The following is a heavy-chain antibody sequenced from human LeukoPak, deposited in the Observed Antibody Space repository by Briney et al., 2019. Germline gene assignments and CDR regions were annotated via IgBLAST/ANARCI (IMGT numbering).Heavy chain of an antibody. D-gene: IGHD2-8*01. V-gene: IGHV5-51*01. CDR3: ARLSDCTNGVCYQFDY. J-gene: IGHJ4*02. CDR1: GYSFSTYW. CDR2: IYPGDSDT. Sequence: GESLKISCKGSGYSFSTYWIGWVRRMPGKGLEWMGIIYPGDSDTRYSPSFQGQVTISADKSISTAYLQWSSLKASDTAMYYCARLSDCTNGVCYQFDYWGQGTLVTVSS.